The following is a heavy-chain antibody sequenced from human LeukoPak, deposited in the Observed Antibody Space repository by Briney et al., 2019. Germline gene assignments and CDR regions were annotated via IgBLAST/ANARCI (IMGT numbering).Heavy chain of an antibody. CDR1: GGSIRSTSYS. CDR2: IYYSGST. Sequence: PSETLSLTCTVSGGSIRSTSYSWGWIRQPPGKGLEWIGYIYYSGSTYYNPSLKSRVTISVDTSKNQFSLKLSSVTAAGTAVYYCARDSIGYCSSTSCYSDAFDIWGQGTMVTVSS. V-gene: IGHV4-30-4*08. J-gene: IGHJ3*02. CDR3: ARDSIGYCSSTSCYSDAFDI. D-gene: IGHD2-2*02.